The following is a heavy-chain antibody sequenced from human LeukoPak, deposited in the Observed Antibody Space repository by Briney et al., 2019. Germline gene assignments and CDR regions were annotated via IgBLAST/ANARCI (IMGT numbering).Heavy chain of an antibody. Sequence: SETLSLTCTVSGDSISSSSYYWGWIRQPRGKGLEWIGSIYSSGSTYYNPSLKIRVTISVDTSKNQFSLRLSSVTAADTAIYYCARDSYGGYRDFYFCGPGTLVTVSS. D-gene: IGHD5-18*01. CDR2: IYSSGST. CDR3: ARDSYGGYRDFYF. V-gene: IGHV4-39*01. CDR1: GDSISSSSYY. J-gene: IGHJ4*02.